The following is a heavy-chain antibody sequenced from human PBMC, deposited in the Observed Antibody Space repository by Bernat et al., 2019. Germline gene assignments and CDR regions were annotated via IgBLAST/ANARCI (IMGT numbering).Heavy chain of an antibody. J-gene: IGHJ4*02. CDR2: VYSSGST. CDR1: AGSISSNNYF. Sequence: QLQLQESGPGLVKPSETLSLTCTVSAGSISSNNYFWGWIREPPGKGLEWIGSVYSSGSTYYNPSLKSRVTISVDTSENQFSLKLISVTAADTALYYCARHRQGGVGGHFDYWGQGTLVTVSS. D-gene: IGHD2-21*01. V-gene: IGHV4-39*01. CDR3: ARHRQGGVGGHFDY.